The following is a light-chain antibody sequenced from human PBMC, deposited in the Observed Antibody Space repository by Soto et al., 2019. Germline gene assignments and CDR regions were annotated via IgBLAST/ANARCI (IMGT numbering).Light chain of an antibody. CDR1: QTFSSSY. CDR2: GTS. Sequence: EIVLTQSPGTLSLSPGERASLSCRASQTFSSSYLAWYQQKPGQAPRLLIYGTSSRATDIPDRFSGSGSGTDFTLPISRLEPEDFAVYYCQQYGTSLITFGGGTKVEIK. V-gene: IGKV3-20*01. CDR3: QQYGTSLIT. J-gene: IGKJ4*01.